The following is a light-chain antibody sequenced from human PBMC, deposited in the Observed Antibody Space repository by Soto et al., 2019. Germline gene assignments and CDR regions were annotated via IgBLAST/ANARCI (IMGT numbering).Light chain of an antibody. V-gene: IGKV1-5*03. CDR2: KAS. CDR1: QSINNW. J-gene: IGKJ1*01. CDR3: QQYNSYPWT. Sequence: DIQMTQPPSTLSASVGDRVTISCRASQSINNWLAWYQQKPGKAPKLLIYKASSLQSGVPSRFSGSGSGTEFTLTINSLQPDDFATYYCQQYNSYPWTFGQGTKVEIK.